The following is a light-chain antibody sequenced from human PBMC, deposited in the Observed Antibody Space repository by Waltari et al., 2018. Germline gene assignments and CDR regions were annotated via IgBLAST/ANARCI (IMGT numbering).Light chain of an antibody. J-gene: IGKJ1*01. CDR2: GAS. Sequence: EIVMTQSPGTLTLSPGERATLSCRASQRVGSNYLAWYQRKPGQAPRLLVYGASNRATGIPERFSGSWSGTDFTLTISRLEPQDFAVYYCHQYATSPLTFGQGTKVEI. V-gene: IGKV3-20*01. CDR3: HQYATSPLT. CDR1: QRVGSNY.